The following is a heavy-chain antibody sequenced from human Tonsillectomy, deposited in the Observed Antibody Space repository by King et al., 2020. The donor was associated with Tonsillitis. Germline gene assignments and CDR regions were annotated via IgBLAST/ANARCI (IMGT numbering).Heavy chain of an antibody. CDR2: MSYDGSKK. D-gene: IGHD3-3*01. CDR3: ANDLDFWRGYPPPQFDY. CDR1: GFTFSRYA. J-gene: IGHJ4*02. Sequence: QVQLVESGGGVVQPGRSLRLSCAASGFTFSRYAMHWVRQAPGKGLEWVAVMSYDGSKKYYADSVKGRFTISRDNSNNTLYLQMNSLGAEDTAVYYCANDLDFWRGYPPPQFDYWGQGTLVTVSS. V-gene: IGHV3-30*18.